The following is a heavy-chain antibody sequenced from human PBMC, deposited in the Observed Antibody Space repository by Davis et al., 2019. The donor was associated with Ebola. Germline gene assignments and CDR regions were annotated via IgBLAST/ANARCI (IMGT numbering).Heavy chain of an antibody. J-gene: IGHJ6*02. Sequence: SVPVSCLASRYTFTGYYMHRVRQAPGQGLESMGWINPNSGGTNYAQKFQGRVTMTRDTSISTAYMELSRLRSDDTAVYYSARERWIVQTCGMDVWGQGTTVTVSS. V-gene: IGHV1-2*02. CDR2: INPNSGGT. D-gene: IGHD2-8*01. CDR3: ARERWIVQTCGMDV. CDR1: RYTFTGYY.